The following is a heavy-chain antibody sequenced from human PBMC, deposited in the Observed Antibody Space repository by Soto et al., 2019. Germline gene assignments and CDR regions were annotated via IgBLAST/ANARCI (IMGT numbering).Heavy chain of an antibody. J-gene: IGHJ6*02. CDR1: GGSISSSSYY. CDR3: VRQGFGALHGLVDV. CDR2: IYYSGYT. Sequence: ETLSLTCTVSGGSISSSSYYWGWIRQPPGKGLEWIGSIYYSGYTYYNPSLKSRVTISVDTSKNQFSLKLTSVTATDTAVYYCVRQGFGALHGLVDVWGQGTTVTVSS. D-gene: IGHD3-10*01. V-gene: IGHV4-39*01.